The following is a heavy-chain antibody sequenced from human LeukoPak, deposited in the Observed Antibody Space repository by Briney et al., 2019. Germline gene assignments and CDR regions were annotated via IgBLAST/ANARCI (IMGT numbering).Heavy chain of an antibody. CDR1: GFTFSSYS. CDR3: ARGTMFPYYFDY. V-gene: IGHV3-21*01. D-gene: IGHD3-10*02. CDR2: ISSSSSYI. J-gene: IGHJ4*02. Sequence: PGGSLRLSCAASGFTFSSYSMNWVRQAPGKGLEWVSSISSSSSYIYYRDSVKGRFTISRDNARNSLYLQMNSLRAEDTAVYYCARGTMFPYYFDYWGQGTLVTVSS.